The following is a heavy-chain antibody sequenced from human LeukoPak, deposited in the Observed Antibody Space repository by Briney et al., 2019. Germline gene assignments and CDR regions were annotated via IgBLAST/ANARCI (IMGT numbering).Heavy chain of an antibody. CDR1: GDTFSSYA. CDR2: IIPIFGTA. V-gene: IGHV1-69*05. Sequence: SVKVSCKASGDTFSSYAISWVRQAPGQGLEWMGRIIPIFGTANYAQKFQGRVTITTDESTSTAYMELSSLRSEDTAVYYCARDRFAMGNGDFDYWGQGTLVTVSS. J-gene: IGHJ4*02. CDR3: ARDRFAMGNGDFDY. D-gene: IGHD2-2*01.